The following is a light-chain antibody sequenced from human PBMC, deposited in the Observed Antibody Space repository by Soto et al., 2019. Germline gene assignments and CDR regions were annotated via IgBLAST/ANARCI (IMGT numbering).Light chain of an antibody. V-gene: IGLV2-14*03. J-gene: IGLJ3*02. CDR3: SSFTDTGTVM. Sequence: QSALTQPASVSGSPGQSFTISCTGTSSDVGAHHSVSWYQQHPGKAPKLIIFDVSNRASGVSNRFSGSKSGNTASLTISGLHAEDDADYYCSSFTDTGTVMFGGGTKVTVL. CDR1: SSDVGAHHS. CDR2: DVS.